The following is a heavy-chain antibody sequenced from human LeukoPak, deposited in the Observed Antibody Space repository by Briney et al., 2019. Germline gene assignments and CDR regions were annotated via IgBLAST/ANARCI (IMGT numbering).Heavy chain of an antibody. Sequence: ASVKVSCKTSGYTFTAYYMHWVRQPPGQGLEWMGWINPNSGGTNYAQNFQGRLTMTRDTSFSTAYMELRRLRSDDTAVYYCARGDINNCGSSRCYGWFDPWGQGTLVTVSS. J-gene: IGHJ5*02. CDR1: GYTFTAYY. V-gene: IGHV1-2*02. CDR3: ARGDINNCGSSRCYGWFDP. CDR2: INPNSGGT. D-gene: IGHD2-2*01.